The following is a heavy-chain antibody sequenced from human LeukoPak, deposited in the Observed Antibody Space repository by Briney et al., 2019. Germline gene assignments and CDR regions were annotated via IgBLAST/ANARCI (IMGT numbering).Heavy chain of an antibody. CDR3: VTAVVVTAMDI. D-gene: IGHD2-21*02. CDR1: GYTFTSYG. Sequence: ASVKVSCKASGYTFTSYGISWVRQAPGQGLEWMGWISAYNGNANYAQKLQGRVTMTTDTSTSTAYMELRSLRSDDTAVYYCVTAVVVTAMDIWGQGTMVTVSS. V-gene: IGHV1-18*01. J-gene: IGHJ3*02. CDR2: ISAYNGNA.